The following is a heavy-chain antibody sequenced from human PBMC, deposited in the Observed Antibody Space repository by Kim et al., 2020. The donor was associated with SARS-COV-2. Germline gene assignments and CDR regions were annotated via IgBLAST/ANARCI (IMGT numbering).Heavy chain of an antibody. Sequence: GGSLRLSCTTSGFTFVDYSLHLFRQAPGKGLEWLGCSRSKAYGGTAEDAASVKGRLTISRDDSKSIAYLQMNSLRIEDTAVYFCSREDGSGSFYTTTFDSWGQGTLVTVSS. V-gene: IGHV3-49*03. J-gene: IGHJ4*02. CDR2: SRSKAYGGTA. CDR1: GFTFVDYS. CDR3: SREDGSGSFYTTTFDS. D-gene: IGHD3-10*01.